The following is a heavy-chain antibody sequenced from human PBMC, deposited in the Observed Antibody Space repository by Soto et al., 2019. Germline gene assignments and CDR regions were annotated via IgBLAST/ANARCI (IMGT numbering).Heavy chain of an antibody. V-gene: IGHV3-15*05. CDR3: GRHLGQEGWLDP. Sequence: EVQLVESGGGLVKPGGSLRLSCAASGFTFSNAWMSWVRQAPGKGLEWVGRIKSKTDGGTTDYAAPVKGRFTISRDNAKNTLYLQMDSLRAEDTAMYYCGRHLGQEGWLDPWGQGTLVTVSS. CDR2: IKSKTDGGTT. J-gene: IGHJ5*02. CDR1: GFTFSNAW. D-gene: IGHD3-16*01.